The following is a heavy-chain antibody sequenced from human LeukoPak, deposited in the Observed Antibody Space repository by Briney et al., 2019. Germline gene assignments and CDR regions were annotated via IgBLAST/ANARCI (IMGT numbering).Heavy chain of an antibody. CDR3: ARGRRGRYYDISRYNYFDY. V-gene: IGHV4-59*11. J-gene: IGHJ4*02. CDR1: GGSISSHD. CDR2: IYDSGST. Sequence: SETLSLTCTVSGGSISSHDGGWIRQPPGKGLEWIGYIYDSGSTTYNPSLKSRVTILVDTSKDQVSLKLSSVTAADTAVYYCARGRRGRYYDISRYNYFDYWGQGTLVSDSS. D-gene: IGHD3-22*01.